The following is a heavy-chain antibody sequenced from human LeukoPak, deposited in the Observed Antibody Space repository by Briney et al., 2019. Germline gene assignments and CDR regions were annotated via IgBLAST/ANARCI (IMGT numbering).Heavy chain of an antibody. CDR3: ARRGAVAGTLDY. CDR1: GYSISSGYH. J-gene: IGHJ4*02. D-gene: IGHD6-19*01. Sequence: PSETLSLTCTVSGYSISSGYHWGWIRQPPGKGLEWIGSIYHSGSTYYNLSLKSRVTISVDTSKDQFSLKLSSVTAADTAVYYCARRGAVAGTLDYWGQGTLVTVSS. V-gene: IGHV4-38-2*02. CDR2: IYHSGST.